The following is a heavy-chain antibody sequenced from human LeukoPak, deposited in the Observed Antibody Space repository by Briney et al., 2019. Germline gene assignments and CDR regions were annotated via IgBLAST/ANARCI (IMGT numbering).Heavy chain of an antibody. CDR1: GFTFDDYA. D-gene: IGHD4-17*01. CDR3: AKGDDYGDFSY. CDR2: INGDIGTT. J-gene: IGHJ4*02. V-gene: IGHV3-43*02. Sequence: GGSLRLSCAASGFTFDDYAMHWVRQAPGKGLQWVSLINGDIGTTYYADSVKGRFPISRDNSKNSLYLQMNSLRTEDTAFYYCAKGDDYGDFSYWGQGTLVTVSS.